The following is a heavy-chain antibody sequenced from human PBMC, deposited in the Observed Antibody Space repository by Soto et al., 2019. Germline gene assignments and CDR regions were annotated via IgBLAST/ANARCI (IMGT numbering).Heavy chain of an antibody. Sequence: QVQLVESGGGLVKPGGSLRLSCAASGFTFSDYYMTWFRQAPGKGLEWLSCISTTGSYTNYADSVKGRFTISRDNAENSLYLKLDSLRGEDTAVYYCARMVGARLNASWGQGTLVTVS. CDR3: ARMVGARLNAS. J-gene: IGHJ5*02. CDR2: ISTTGSYT. CDR1: GFTFSDYY. V-gene: IGHV3-11*05. D-gene: IGHD1-26*01.